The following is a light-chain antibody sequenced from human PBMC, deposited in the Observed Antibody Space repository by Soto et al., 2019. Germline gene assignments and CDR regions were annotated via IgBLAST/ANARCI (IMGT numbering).Light chain of an antibody. CDR1: SGHSSYA. Sequence: QSVLTQSLSASASLGASVKLTCTLISGHSSYAIAWHQQQPEKGPRYLMKLNSDGSHSKGDVIPDRFSGSSSGAERYLTISSLKSEDEADYYCQTWGTGIHVVFGGGTKLTVL. J-gene: IGLJ2*01. V-gene: IGLV4-69*01. CDR3: QTWGTGIHVV. CDR2: LNSDGSH.